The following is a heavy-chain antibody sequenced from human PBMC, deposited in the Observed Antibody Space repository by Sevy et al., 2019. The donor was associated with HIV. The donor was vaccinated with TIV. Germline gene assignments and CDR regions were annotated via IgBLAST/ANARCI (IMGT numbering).Heavy chain of an antibody. Sequence: GGSLRLSCAVSGFTVSSNYMTWVRQAPGKGLEWVSVIFSGGSTYYADSVKGRFTISRDNSRNTLCLQMNSLRAEDTAVYYCARGMILEGSWCGMDVWGQGTTVTVSS. CDR2: IFSGGST. CDR1: GFTVSSNY. J-gene: IGHJ6*02. V-gene: IGHV3-53*01. D-gene: IGHD3-3*01. CDR3: ARGMILEGSWCGMDV.